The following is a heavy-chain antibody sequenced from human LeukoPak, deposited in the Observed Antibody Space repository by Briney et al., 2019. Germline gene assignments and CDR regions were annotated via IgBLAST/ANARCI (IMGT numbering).Heavy chain of an antibody. D-gene: IGHD2-2*01. CDR1: GFTFSSYW. V-gene: IGHV3-7*01. CDR3: ARRRLGYCSSTSCLRWFDP. Sequence: GGSLRLSCAASGFTFSSYWMSWVRQAPGKGLEWVANIRQDGSEKYYVDSVKGRFTISRDNAKNSLYLQMNSLRAEDTAVYYCARRRLGYCSSTSCLRWFDPWGQGTLVTVSS. J-gene: IGHJ5*02. CDR2: IRQDGSEK.